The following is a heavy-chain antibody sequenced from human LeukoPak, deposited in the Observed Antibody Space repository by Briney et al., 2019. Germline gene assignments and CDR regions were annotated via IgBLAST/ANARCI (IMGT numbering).Heavy chain of an antibody. CDR1: GGTFSSYA. Sequence: SATVSCKASGGTFSSYAISWVRQAPGQGLEWMGRIIPIFPITNYAQKFQGRVTITADKSTSTAYMEVRSLKYEDTAVYYCARGPNVDATPIDYWGQGTLLIVSS. CDR3: ARGPNVDATPIDY. V-gene: IGHV1-69*04. CDR2: IIPIFPIT. J-gene: IGHJ4*02. D-gene: IGHD2-15*01.